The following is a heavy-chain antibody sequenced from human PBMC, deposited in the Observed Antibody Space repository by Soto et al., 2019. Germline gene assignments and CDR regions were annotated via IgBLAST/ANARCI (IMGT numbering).Heavy chain of an antibody. Sequence: EVQRLESGGGVVQRGGSLRRSCAASGFTFSSHAMSWVRLAPGKGLEWVSASVGSGGSTYYADSVKGRFTISRDNSKNTLYLHMNSLRAEDTAAYYCAKYFFVHYGSGSYYNHWGQGTLVTVSS. CDR1: GFTFSSHA. D-gene: IGHD3-10*01. V-gene: IGHV3-23*01. CDR2: SVGSGGST. CDR3: AKYFFVHYGSGSYYNH. J-gene: IGHJ5*02.